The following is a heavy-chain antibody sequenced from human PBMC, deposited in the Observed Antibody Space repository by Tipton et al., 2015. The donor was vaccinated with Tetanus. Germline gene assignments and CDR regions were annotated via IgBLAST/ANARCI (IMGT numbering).Heavy chain of an antibody. J-gene: IGHJ4*02. V-gene: IGHV3-30*03. Sequence: SLRLSCVASGFTFGHHGAHWVRQAPGKGLEWVAVISCDGSINYYADSVKGRFTISRDNYKNTMFMQMNSLREEDTAVYYCRRDGRDTSPWCFHLWGQRTLVAFSS. CDR3: RRDGRDTSPWCFHL. CDR2: ISCDGSIN. D-gene: IGHD1-26*01. CDR1: GFTFGHHG.